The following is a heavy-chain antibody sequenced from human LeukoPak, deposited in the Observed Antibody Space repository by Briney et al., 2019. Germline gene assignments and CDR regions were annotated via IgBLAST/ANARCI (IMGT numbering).Heavy chain of an antibody. Sequence: GGSLRLSCAASGFTVSSYAIHWVRQAPGKGLEWVSVISYDGSNKFYADSVKGRFTISRDNSKNTLYLQMNSLRTEDTAVYYCARVSGYWGLVSDWGGSYFDYWGQGTLVTVSS. CDR1: GFTVSSYA. D-gene: IGHD3-22*01. J-gene: IGHJ4*02. CDR2: ISYDGSNK. CDR3: ARVSGYWGLVSDWGGSYFDY. V-gene: IGHV3-30*04.